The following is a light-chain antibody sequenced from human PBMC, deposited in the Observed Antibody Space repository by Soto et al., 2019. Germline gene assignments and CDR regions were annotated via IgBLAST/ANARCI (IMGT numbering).Light chain of an antibody. J-gene: IGKJ1*01. Sequence: DIQMTQSPSSLSASVGDSVTITCRASQSISSYLNWYQQKPGKAPKLLIYAASSLQSGVPSSFSGSGSGTDFTLTINSLQPEDFATYYCQQTYSTPTFGQGTKVDIK. CDR3: QQTYSTPT. V-gene: IGKV1-39*01. CDR1: QSISSY. CDR2: AAS.